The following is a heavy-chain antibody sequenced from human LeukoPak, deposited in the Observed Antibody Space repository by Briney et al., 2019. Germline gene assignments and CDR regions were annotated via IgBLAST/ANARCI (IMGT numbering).Heavy chain of an antibody. Sequence: SETLSLTCTVSGGSISSYYWSWIRQPPGKGLEWIGYIYYSGSTNYNPSLKSRVTISVDTSKNQFSLKLSSVTAADTAVYYCARHGSTYDSSGYYLDYWGQGTLVTVSS. J-gene: IGHJ4*02. CDR3: ARHGSTYDSSGYYLDY. D-gene: IGHD3-22*01. CDR2: IYYSGST. CDR1: GGSISSYY. V-gene: IGHV4-59*08.